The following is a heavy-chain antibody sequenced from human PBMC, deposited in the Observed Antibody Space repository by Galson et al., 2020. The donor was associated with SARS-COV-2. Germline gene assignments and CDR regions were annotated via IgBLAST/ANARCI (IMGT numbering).Heavy chain of an antibody. D-gene: IGHD3-9*01. CDR3: AKDGSYYDILTGYYTAPHYYYYYGMDV. V-gene: IGHV3-30*18. CDR2: ISYDGSNK. CDR1: GFTFSSYG. J-gene: IGHJ6*02. Sequence: QLGESLKISCAASGFTFSSYGMHWVRQAPGKGLEWVAVISYDGSNKYYADSVKGRFTISRDNSKNTLYLQMNSLRAEDTAVYYCAKDGSYYDILTGYYTAPHYYYYYGMDVWGQGTTVTVSS.